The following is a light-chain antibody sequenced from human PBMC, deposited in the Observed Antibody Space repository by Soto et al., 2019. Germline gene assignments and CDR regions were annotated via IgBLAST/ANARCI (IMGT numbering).Light chain of an antibody. CDR3: QQYDNLPLT. Sequence: MHQSPSTLPASVGARVTITCRASQSISSWLAWYQQKPGKAPKLLIYKASTLKSGVPSRFSGSGSGTDFTFTISSLQPEDIATYYCQQYDNLPLTFGGGTKADIK. CDR1: QSISSW. J-gene: IGKJ4*01. CDR2: KAS. V-gene: IGKV1-5*03.